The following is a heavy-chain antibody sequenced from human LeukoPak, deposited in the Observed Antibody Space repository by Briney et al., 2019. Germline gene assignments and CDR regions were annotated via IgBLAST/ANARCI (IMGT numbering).Heavy chain of an antibody. CDR2: IYYSGTT. Sequence: PPQTLSLTCTVSGGSISSGGYSWSWIRQHPGKGLEWIGYIYYSGTTYYNPSLKSRVTISVDTSKNQFSLKLRSVTAADTDVYYCARDLPGYSYGHPTPGYSMDVWGQGTTVTVSS. CDR3: ARDLPGYSYGHPTPGYSMDV. V-gene: IGHV4-31*03. CDR1: GGSISSGGYS. J-gene: IGHJ6*02. D-gene: IGHD5-18*01.